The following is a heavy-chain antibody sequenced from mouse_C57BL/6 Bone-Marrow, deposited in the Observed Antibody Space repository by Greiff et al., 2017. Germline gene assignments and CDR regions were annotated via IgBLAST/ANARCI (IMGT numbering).Heavy chain of an antibody. Sequence: QVQLQQSGAELARPGASVKLSCKASGYTFTSYGISWVKQRTGQGLEWIGEIYPRSGNTYYNEKFKGKATLTADKSSSTAYMELRSLTPEDAAVYICARYGNYWYFDVWGTGTTVTVSS. CDR2: IYPRSGNT. CDR1: GYTFTSYG. J-gene: IGHJ1*03. V-gene: IGHV1-81*01. D-gene: IGHD2-1*01. CDR3: ARYGNYWYFDV.